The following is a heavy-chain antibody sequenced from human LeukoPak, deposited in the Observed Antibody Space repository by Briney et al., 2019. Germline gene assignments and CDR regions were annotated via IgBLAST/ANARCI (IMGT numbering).Heavy chain of an antibody. CDR1: GFTFSSYS. V-gene: IGHV3-21*01. D-gene: IGHD1-1*01. CDR3: ARGTTGRVVYYFDY. CDR2: ISSSSSYI. J-gene: IGHJ4*02. Sequence: PEGSLRLSCAASGFTFSSYSMNWVRQAPGKGLEWVSSISSSSSYIYYADSVKGRFTISRDNAKNSLYLQMNSLRAEDTAVYYCARGTTGRVVYYFDYWGQGTLVTVSS.